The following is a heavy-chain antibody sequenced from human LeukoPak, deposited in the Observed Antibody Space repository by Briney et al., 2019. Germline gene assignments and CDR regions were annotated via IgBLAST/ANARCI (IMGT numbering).Heavy chain of an antibody. CDR2: ISSSGSTI. D-gene: IGHD3-10*02. J-gene: IGHJ6*04. Sequence: GGSLRLSCAASGFTFSSYSMNWVRQAPGKGLEWVAYISSSGSTIYYADSVKGRFTISRDNAKNSLYLQMNSLRAEDTAVYYCAELGITMIGGVWGKGTTVTISS. CDR1: GFTFSSYS. CDR3: AELGITMIGGV. V-gene: IGHV3-48*04.